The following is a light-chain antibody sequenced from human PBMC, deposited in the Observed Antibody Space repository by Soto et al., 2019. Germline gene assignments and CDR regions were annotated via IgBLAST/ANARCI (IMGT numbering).Light chain of an antibody. V-gene: IGLV2-23*02. CDR2: EVS. J-gene: IGLJ2*01. CDR3: CSYAGTTTFAV. CDR1: SSDVGRYNL. Sequence: QSALTQPASVSGSPGQSITISCTGTSSDVGRYNLVSWYQQRPGKAPKLMIYEVSYRPSGVSNRFSGSKSGNTASLTISGLQTDDEADYYCCSYAGTTTFAVFGGGTKLTVL.